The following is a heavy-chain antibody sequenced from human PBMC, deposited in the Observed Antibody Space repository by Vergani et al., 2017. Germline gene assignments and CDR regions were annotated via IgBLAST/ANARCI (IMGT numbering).Heavy chain of an antibody. CDR2: ISSGGGDI. V-gene: IGHV3-23*01. CDR1: GFTFDTYT. D-gene: IGHD3-10*01. Sequence: EVQLLESGGGLVQPGGSRRLSCAGAGFTFDTYTMAYVRQAPGKGLEWVATISSGGGDIFYADSVKGRFTISGDNSKNTLFRQMNSLKDEDTAVYYCTTAWGLYYLHGEYFQYWGRGTLVSVSS. CDR3: TTAWGLYYLHGEYFQY. J-gene: IGHJ1*01.